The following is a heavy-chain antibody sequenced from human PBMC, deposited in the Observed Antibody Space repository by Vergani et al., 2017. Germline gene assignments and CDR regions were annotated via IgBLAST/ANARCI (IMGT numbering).Heavy chain of an antibody. Sequence: QVQLVESGGGVVQPGRSLRLSCAASGFTFNQYGMHWVRQAPGKGLEWVAVTWYDGNNKQYADSVKGRFTISRDNSKSTMYLQMNSLRDEDTGVYYCAKGGAAAHYYYYYMDVWGKGTTVTVSS. D-gene: IGHD2-2*01. CDR2: TWYDGNNK. CDR3: AKGGAAAHYYYYYMDV. V-gene: IGHV3-33*06. CDR1: GFTFNQYG. J-gene: IGHJ6*03.